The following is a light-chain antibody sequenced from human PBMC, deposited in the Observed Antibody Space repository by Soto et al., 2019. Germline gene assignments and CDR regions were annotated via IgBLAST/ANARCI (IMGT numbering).Light chain of an antibody. J-gene: IGKJ4*01. CDR2: DAS. V-gene: IGKV3-11*01. CDR3: QQRSNWPPRLT. CDR1: QSFSSY. Sequence: IVLTQSPGTLSLSPGDRATLSCRASQSFSSYLAWYQQKPGQAPRLLIYDASNRATGIPARFSGSGSGTDFTLTISSLEPEDFAFYYCQQRSNWPPRLTFGGGTKVDI.